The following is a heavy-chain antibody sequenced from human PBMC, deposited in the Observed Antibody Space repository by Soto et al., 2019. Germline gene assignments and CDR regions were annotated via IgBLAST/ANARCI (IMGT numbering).Heavy chain of an antibody. CDR2: LYYGGST. CDR1: GGSINSDDSF. V-gene: IGHV4-39*01. D-gene: IGHD2-21*02. J-gene: IGHJ4*02. Sequence: SETLSLTCSVSGGSINSDDSFWGWVRQSPGKGLEWIGSLYYGGSTFYNPSLKSRVTISLDTSKNQFSLRLTSVTAADTAVYYCARYTVTASGASVFLDYWGRGTLVTVSS. CDR3: ARYTVTASGASVFLDY.